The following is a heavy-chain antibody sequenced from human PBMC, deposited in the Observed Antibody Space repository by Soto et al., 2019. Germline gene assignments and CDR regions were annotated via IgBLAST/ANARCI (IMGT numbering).Heavy chain of an antibody. D-gene: IGHD6-19*01. CDR1: GFTFSSYS. CDR3: ARERAVGIAVALNWFDP. J-gene: IGHJ5*02. V-gene: IGHV3-48*02. CDR2: ISSSSSTI. Sequence: EVQLVESGGGLVQPGRSLRLSCAASGFTFSSYSMNWVRQAPGKGLEWVSYISSSSSTIYYADSVKGRFTISRDNAKNSLYLQMNSLRDEDTAVYYCARERAVGIAVALNWFDPWGQGTLVTVSS.